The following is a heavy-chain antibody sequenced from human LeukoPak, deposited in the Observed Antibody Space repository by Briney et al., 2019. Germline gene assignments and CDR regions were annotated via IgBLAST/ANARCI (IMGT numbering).Heavy chain of an antibody. J-gene: IGHJ5*02. CDR1: GYNFSYYW. CDR3: ARSVMARGVYWFDP. CDR2: IYPGDSDT. V-gene: IGHV5-51*01. D-gene: IGHD3-10*01. Sequence: GESLKISCLGSGYNFSYYWIGWGRQMPGKGLEWMGIIYPGDSDTRYSPSFQGQVTISADKSISTAYLQWSSLKAPDTAMYYCARSVMARGVYWFDPWGQGTLVIVSS.